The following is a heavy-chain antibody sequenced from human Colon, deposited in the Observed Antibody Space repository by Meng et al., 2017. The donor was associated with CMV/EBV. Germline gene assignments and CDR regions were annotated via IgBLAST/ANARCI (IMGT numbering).Heavy chain of an antibody. D-gene: IGHD5-24*01. J-gene: IGHJ5*01. V-gene: IGHV3-53*01. Sequence: EVHSVESGGGLIQRGGSSRLSVTASGFTVSSHYMSWVRQAPGKGLEWVSVIYSGGSTYYADSVKGRFTISGDNAENTLYLQMDSLRVDDTAVYYCAAQRRAGFDSWGQGTLVTVSS. CDR3: AAQRRAGFDS. CDR1: GFTVSSHY. CDR2: IYSGGST.